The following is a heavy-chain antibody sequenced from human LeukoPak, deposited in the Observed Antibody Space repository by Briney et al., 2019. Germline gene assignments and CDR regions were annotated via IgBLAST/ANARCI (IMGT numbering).Heavy chain of an antibody. V-gene: IGHV4-4*07. Sequence: SETLSLTCTVSGGSISSYYWSWIRQPAGKGLEWIGRIYTSRSTNYNPSLKSRVTISVDTSKNQFSLMLSSVTAADTAVYYCARQVDYYYGSGSYHNWFDPWGQGTLVTVSS. D-gene: IGHD3-10*01. CDR3: ARQVDYYYGSGSYHNWFDP. CDR1: GGSISSYY. CDR2: IYTSRST. J-gene: IGHJ5*02.